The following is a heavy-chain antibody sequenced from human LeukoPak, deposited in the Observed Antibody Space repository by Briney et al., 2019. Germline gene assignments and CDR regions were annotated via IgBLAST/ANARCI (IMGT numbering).Heavy chain of an antibody. CDR2: IYSGGST. Sequence: GGSLRLSCAASGFTVSSNYMSWVRQAPGKGLEWVSVIYSGGSTYYADSVKGRFTISRDNSKNTLYLQMNSLRAEDTAVYYCARATNLNDFWSGYRLYYYYGMDVWGQGTTVTVSS. CDR3: ARATNLNDFWSGYRLYYYYGMDV. V-gene: IGHV3-66*01. D-gene: IGHD3-3*01. J-gene: IGHJ6*02. CDR1: GFTVSSNY.